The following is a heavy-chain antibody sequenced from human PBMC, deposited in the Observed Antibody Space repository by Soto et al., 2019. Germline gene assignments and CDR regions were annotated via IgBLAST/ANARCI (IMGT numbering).Heavy chain of an antibody. J-gene: IGHJ4*02. CDR1: GYTFSDYY. CDR2: INPKNGDT. V-gene: IGHV1-2*04. CDR3: ARDQGNSSSWPIDF. D-gene: IGHD6-13*01. Sequence: GASVKVSCKASGYTFSDYYMHWVRQAPGQGLEWMGYINPKNGDTTYEQKFQGWVTMTRDTSVNTAYIDLRSLRFNDTAVYYCARDQGNSSSWPIDFWGQGTQVTVSS.